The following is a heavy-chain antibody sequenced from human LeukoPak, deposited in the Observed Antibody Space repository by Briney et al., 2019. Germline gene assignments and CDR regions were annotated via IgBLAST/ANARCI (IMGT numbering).Heavy chain of an antibody. CDR2: IYSSGGT. CDR3: GRIVVSRTNWFDP. D-gene: IGHD2-15*01. Sequence: RPSETLSLTCAVSGGSISSSSYYWGWIRQPPGKGLEWIGSIYSSGGTYYNPSLMSRLTMSVDTSRNHFSLKLTSLTAADTAVYYCGRIVVSRTNWFDPWGQGILVTVSS. J-gene: IGHJ5*02. CDR1: GGSISSSSYY. V-gene: IGHV4-39*07.